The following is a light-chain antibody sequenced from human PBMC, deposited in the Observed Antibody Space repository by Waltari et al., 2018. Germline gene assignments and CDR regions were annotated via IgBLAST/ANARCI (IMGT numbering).Light chain of an antibody. CDR3: QQYATSPGS. V-gene: IGKV3-20*01. Sequence: EIVLTQSPGTLSLSPGERATLSCRASQSVRSGYLAWYQQRLGQAPRLLIYGASNRATGIPDRFGGSGSGTDFTLTISRLEPEDFAIYYCQQYATSPGSFGQGTKLEIK. CDR2: GAS. CDR1: QSVRSGY. J-gene: IGKJ2*03.